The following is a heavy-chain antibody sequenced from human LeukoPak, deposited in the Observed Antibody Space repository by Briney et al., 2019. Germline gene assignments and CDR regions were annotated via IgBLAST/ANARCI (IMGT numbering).Heavy chain of an antibody. J-gene: IGHJ5*02. CDR1: GFTFSSYD. D-gene: IGHD1-26*01. Sequence: GGSLRLSCAASGFTFSSYDMSWVRQSPGKALEWVSAITGGGGSTYYADSVKGRFTISRDNSKNTLYLQVSSLRAADTAVYYCALHHGSYYLGRWYDPWGQGTLVTVSS. CDR2: ITGGGGST. V-gene: IGHV3-23*01. CDR3: ALHHGSYYLGRWYDP.